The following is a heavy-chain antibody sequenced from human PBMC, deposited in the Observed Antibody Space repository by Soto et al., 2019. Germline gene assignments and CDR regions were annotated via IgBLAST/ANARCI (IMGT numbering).Heavy chain of an antibody. V-gene: IGHV3-43*01. CDR3: ATGLLYGSYGLDV. J-gene: IGHJ6*02. CDR2: ISGDGGST. Sequence: EVQLVESGGVVVQPGGSLRLSCAASGFTFDDYNMHWVRQAPGKGLEWVSLISGDGGSTFYADSVKGRFTISRDNSKKSLYLQMNSLRTEDTTLYYCATGLLYGSYGLDVCGQGTTVTVSS. CDR1: GFTFDDYN. D-gene: IGHD3-3*01.